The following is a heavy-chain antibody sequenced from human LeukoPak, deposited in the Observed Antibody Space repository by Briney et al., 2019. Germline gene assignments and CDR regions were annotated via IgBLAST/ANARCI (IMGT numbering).Heavy chain of an antibody. CDR2: IIPIFGTA. CDR1: GGTFSSYA. D-gene: IGHD2-15*01. V-gene: IGHV1-69*05. Sequence: SVKVSCKASGGTFSSYAISWVRQAPGQGLEWMGGIIPIFGTANYAQKFQGRVTITTDESTSTAYMELSSLRSEDTAVYYCARVISVPHYYYYMDVWGKGTRSPSP. CDR3: ARVISVPHYYYYMDV. J-gene: IGHJ6*03.